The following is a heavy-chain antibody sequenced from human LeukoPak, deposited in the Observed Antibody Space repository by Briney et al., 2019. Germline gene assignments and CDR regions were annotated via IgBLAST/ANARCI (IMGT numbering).Heavy chain of an antibody. CDR1: GFTFSTYS. CDR3: ANLKPPAPDGLDI. CDR2: ISGSGTTI. J-gene: IGHJ3*02. V-gene: IGHV3-48*01. D-gene: IGHD1-14*01. Sequence: GGSLRLSCAASGFTFSTYSMNWVRQAPGKGLEWVSYISGSGTTIYYAGSVKGRFTISRDNGQNSLYLQMNSLKAEDTAVYYCANLKPPAPDGLDIWGQGTLVTVSS.